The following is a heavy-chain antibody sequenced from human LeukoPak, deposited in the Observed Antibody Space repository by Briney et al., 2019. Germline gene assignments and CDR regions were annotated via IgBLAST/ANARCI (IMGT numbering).Heavy chain of an antibody. D-gene: IGHD1-26*01. J-gene: IGHJ3*02. V-gene: IGHV4-4*07. CDR3: ARDWRIVGDSDAFDI. Sequence: ETRSLTCTVSGGSISSNYWSWIRQPAGKGLEWIGRLYSSGSTNYNPSLKRRLTMSVDTSKNQFSLKLSSVTAADTAVYYCARDWRIVGDSDAFDIWGQGNSVPVSS. CDR2: LYSSGST. CDR1: GGSISSNY.